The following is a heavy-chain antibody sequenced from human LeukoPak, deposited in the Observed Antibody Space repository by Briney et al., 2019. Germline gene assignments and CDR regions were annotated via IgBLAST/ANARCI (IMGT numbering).Heavy chain of an antibody. J-gene: IGHJ4*02. CDR2: IYYSGST. CDR3: ARVYGSGSYYKVVPYYFDY. Sequence: SETLSLTCTVSGGSISSSSYYWGWIRQPPGKGLEWIGSIYYSGSTYYNPSLKSRVTISVDTSKNQFSLKLSSVTAADTAVYYCARVYGSGSYYKVVPYYFDYWGQGTLVTVSS. V-gene: IGHV4-39*07. D-gene: IGHD3-10*01. CDR1: GGSISSSSYY.